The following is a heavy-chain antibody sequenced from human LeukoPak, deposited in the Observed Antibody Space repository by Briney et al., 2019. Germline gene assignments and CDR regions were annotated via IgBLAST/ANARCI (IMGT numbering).Heavy chain of an antibody. CDR2: VYYSGST. V-gene: IGHV4-59*08. Sequence: PSETLSLTRTVSGGSIRSYLWSWIRQPPGKGLEWIGYVYYSGSTNYNPSLKSRVTISVDTSKKQFSLKLSSVTAADTAVYYCARRPDGTSHFDYWGQGTLVTVSS. CDR3: ARRPDGTSHFDY. J-gene: IGHJ4*02. CDR1: GGSIRSYL. D-gene: IGHD6-6*01.